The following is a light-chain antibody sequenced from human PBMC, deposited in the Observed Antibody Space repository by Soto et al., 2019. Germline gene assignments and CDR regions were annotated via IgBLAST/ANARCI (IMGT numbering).Light chain of an antibody. CDR1: QSLLDINGNTY. CDR2: LAS. J-gene: IGKJ1*01. CDR3: MQGLRIPKT. V-gene: IGKV2-28*01. Sequence: DIVLTQSPLSLPVTPGEPASISCRSSQSLLDINGNTYLDWYLQKPGQSPQLLIYLASNRAFGVPDRFSGSGSGTDFKRKISRVEADDVGVYYCMQGLRIPKTFGQGTKVGIK.